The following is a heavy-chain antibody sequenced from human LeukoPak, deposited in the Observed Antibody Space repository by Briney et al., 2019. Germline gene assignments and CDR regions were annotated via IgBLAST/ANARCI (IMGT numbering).Heavy chain of an antibody. D-gene: IGHD1-7*01. V-gene: IGHV3-48*01. Sequence: GGSLRPSCAASGFAVSSNYMTWVRQAPGKGLEWVSYISSSSSTIYYADSVKGRFTISRDNAKNSLYLKMNSLRAEDTAVYYCARSSRELGGYAPWELMPPFDYWGQGTLVTVSS. CDR3: ARSSRELGGYAPWELMPPFDY. CDR1: GFAVSSNY. CDR2: ISSSSSTI. J-gene: IGHJ4*02.